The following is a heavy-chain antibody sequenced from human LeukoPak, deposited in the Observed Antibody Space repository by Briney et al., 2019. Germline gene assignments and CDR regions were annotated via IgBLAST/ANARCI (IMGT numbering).Heavy chain of an antibody. D-gene: IGHD2-2*01. J-gene: IGHJ6*02. V-gene: IGHV4-59*01. CDR2: IYYSGST. Sequence: SETLSLTCTVSGGSISSYYWSWIRQPPGKGLEWIGYIYYSGSTNYNPSLKSRVTISVDTSKNQFSLKLSSVTAADTAVYYCASHVYCSSTSCPPYYYGMDVWGQGTTVTVSS. CDR3: ASHVYCSSTSCPPYYYGMDV. CDR1: GGSISSYY.